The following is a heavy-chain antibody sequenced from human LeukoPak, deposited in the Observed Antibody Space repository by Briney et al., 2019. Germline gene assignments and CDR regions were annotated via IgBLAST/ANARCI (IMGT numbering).Heavy chain of an antibody. CDR3: ARESLATIGVDY. CDR1: GFTFSSYS. Sequence: GGSLRLSCAASGFTFSSYSMNWVRQAPGKGLEWVASITSSSSYMYYADSVKRRFTISRDNSKNSLYLQMNTLRAEDTAVYYCARESLATIGVDYWGQGTLVTVSS. CDR2: ITSSSSYM. V-gene: IGHV3-21*01. D-gene: IGHD5-12*01. J-gene: IGHJ4*02.